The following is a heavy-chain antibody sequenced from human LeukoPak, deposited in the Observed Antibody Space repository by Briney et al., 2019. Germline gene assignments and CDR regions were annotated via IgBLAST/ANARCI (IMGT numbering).Heavy chain of an antibody. CDR3: ARVSFGSNWFDP. V-gene: IGHV1-18*01. Sequence: ASMKVSCKASGYTFTSYGISWVRQAPGQGLEWMGWISGYNGNTNYAQKLQGRVTMTTDTFTSTAYMELRSLRSDDTAVYYCARVSFGSNWFDPWGQGTLVTVSS. D-gene: IGHD3-10*01. CDR1: GYTFTSYG. J-gene: IGHJ5*02. CDR2: ISGYNGNT.